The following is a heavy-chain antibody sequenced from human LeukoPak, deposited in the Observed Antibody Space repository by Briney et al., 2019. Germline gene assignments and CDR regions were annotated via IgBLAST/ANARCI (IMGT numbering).Heavy chain of an antibody. CDR2: INHSGST. V-gene: IGHV4-34*01. CDR1: GGSFSGYY. CDR3: ARGPGVVVPAAHDP. J-gene: IGHJ5*02. D-gene: IGHD2-2*01. Sequence: PSETLSLTCAVYGGSFSGYYWSWIRQPPGKGLEWIGEINHSGSTNYNPSLKSRVTISVDTSKNQFSLKLGSVTAADTAVYYCARGPGVVVPAAHDPWGQGTLVTVSS.